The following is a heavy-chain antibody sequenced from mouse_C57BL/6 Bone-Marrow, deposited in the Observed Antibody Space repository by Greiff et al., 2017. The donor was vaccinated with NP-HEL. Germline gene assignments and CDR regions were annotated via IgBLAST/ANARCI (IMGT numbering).Heavy chain of an antibody. V-gene: IGHV5-17*01. CDR2: ISSGSSTI. D-gene: IGHD2-5*01. CDR3: ARKSNFAY. J-gene: IGHJ3*01. Sequence: DVMLVESGGGLVKPGGSLKLSCAASGFTFSDYGMHWVRQAPEKGLEWVAYISSGSSTIYYADTVKGRFTISRDNAKNTLFLQMTSLRSEDTAMYYCARKSNFAYWGQGTLVTVSA. CDR1: GFTFSDYG.